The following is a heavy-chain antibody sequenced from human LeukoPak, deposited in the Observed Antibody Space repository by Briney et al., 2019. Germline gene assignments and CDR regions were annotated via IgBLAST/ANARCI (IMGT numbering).Heavy chain of an antibody. J-gene: IGHJ4*02. CDR2: IYSGGST. CDR3: ARDYSGYALFNY. CDR1: GFTVSSNY. D-gene: IGHD5-12*01. V-gene: IGHV3-66*01. Sequence: GGSLRLSCAASGFTVSSNYMGWVRQAPGKGLEWVSVIYSGGSTYYADSVKGRFTISRDNSKNTLYLQMNSLRAEDTAVYYCARDYSGYALFNYWGQGTLVTVSS.